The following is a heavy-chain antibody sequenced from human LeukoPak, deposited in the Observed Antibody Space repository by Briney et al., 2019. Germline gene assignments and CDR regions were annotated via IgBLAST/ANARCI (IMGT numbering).Heavy chain of an antibody. V-gene: IGHV4-4*02. D-gene: IGHD3-9*01. CDR1: GGSISSSNW. CDR3: ARASSGLRYFDWLPPDY. CDR2: IYHSGST. J-gene: IGHJ4*02. Sequence: SGTLSLTCAVSGGSISSSNWWSWVRQPPGKGLEWIGEIYHSGSTNYNPPLKSRVTISVDKSKNQFSLKLSSVTAADTAVYYCARASSGLRYFDWLPPDYWGQGTLVTVSS.